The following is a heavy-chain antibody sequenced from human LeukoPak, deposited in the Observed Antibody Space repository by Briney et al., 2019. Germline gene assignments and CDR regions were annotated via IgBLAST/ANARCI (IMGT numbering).Heavy chain of an antibody. D-gene: IGHD2-15*01. CDR3: ARFGVRGGNICSGGSCYPSLGY. CDR1: GFTFSSYG. Sequence: PGGSLRLSCAASGFTFSSYGMHWVRQAPGKGLEWVSSISSSSSYIYYADSVKGRFTISRDNAKNSLYLQMNSLRAEDTAVYYCARFGVRGGNICSGGSCYPSLGYWGQGTLVTVSS. CDR2: ISSSSSYI. V-gene: IGHV3-21*01. J-gene: IGHJ4*02.